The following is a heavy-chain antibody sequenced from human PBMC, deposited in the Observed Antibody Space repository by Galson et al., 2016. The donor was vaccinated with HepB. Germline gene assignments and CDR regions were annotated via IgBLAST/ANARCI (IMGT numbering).Heavy chain of an antibody. CDR1: GFIFSSHH. J-gene: IGHJ5*02. CDR2: ITGSGDGT. Sequence: SLRLSCAASGFIFSSHHMSWVRHAPGKGLGWVSSITGSGDGTWYADSVRGRFTISRDNFNNMLHLQMNSLRVEDTATYYCAKDLSTEEAADWFDPWGQGILVTVSS. D-gene: IGHD6-25*01. CDR3: AKDLSTEEAADWFDP. V-gene: IGHV3-23*01.